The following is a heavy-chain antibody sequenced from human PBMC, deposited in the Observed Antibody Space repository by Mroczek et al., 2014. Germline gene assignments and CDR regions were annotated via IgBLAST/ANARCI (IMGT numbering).Heavy chain of an antibody. J-gene: IGHJ4*02. Sequence: VQLVQSGGGLVQPGRSLRLSCAASGFTFDDYAMHWVRQAPGKGLEWVSGISWNSGSIGYADSVKGRFTISRDNAKNSLYLQMNSLRAEDTALYYCAKDRESTVTTFFDYWGQGTLVTVSS. CDR2: ISWNSGSI. CDR3: AKDRESTVTTFFDY. V-gene: IGHV3-9*01. CDR1: GFTFDDYA. D-gene: IGHD4-11*01.